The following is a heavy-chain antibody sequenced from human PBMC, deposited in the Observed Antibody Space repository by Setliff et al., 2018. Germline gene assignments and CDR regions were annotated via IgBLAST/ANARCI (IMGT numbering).Heavy chain of an antibody. CDR2: ISSSSSTI. J-gene: IGHJ6*02. V-gene: IGHV3-48*04. CDR3: ASEESLNTIVVVPAAMGYYYYGMDV. D-gene: IGHD2-2*01. Sequence: GGSLRLSCAASGFTFSSYSMNWVRQAPGKGLEWVSYISSSSSTIYYADSVKGRFTISRDNAKNSLYLQMNSLRAEDTAVYYCASEESLNTIVVVPAAMGYYYYGMDVWGQGTTVTVSS. CDR1: GFTFSSYS.